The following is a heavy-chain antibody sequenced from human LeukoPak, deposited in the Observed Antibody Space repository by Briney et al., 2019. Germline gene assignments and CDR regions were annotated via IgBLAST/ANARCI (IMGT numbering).Heavy chain of an antibody. J-gene: IGHJ4*02. CDR1: GLTSRIHA. CDR2: IGSGDDL. D-gene: IGHD5/OR15-5a*01. CDR3: AEGATPGNPVYDHFDH. Sequence: GGSLRLSCAASGLTSRIHAMRWVRQAPGKGLEWVSTIGSGDDLHYADSVKGRFTVSRDDFQNTLCLHMNSLRAEDAAIYYCAEGATPGNPVYDHFDHWGQGTLVTVSS. V-gene: IGHV3-23*01.